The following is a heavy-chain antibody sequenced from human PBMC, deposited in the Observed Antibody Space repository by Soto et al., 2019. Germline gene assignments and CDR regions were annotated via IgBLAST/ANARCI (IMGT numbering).Heavy chain of an antibody. CDR1: GGTFSSYA. D-gene: IGHD2-2*01. CDR2: IIPIFGTA. V-gene: IGHV1-69*06. CDR3: ARGIPPPDIVVVPAASVYYYYYGMGV. Sequence: SVKVSCKASGGTFSSYAISWVRQAPGQGLEWMGGIIPIFGTANYAQKFQGRVTITADKSTSTAYMELSSLRSEDTAVYYCARGIPPPDIVVVPAASVYYYYYGMGVWGQGTTVTVSS. J-gene: IGHJ6*02.